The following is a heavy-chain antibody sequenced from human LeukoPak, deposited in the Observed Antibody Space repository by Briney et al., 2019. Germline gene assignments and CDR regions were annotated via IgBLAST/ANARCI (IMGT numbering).Heavy chain of an antibody. J-gene: IGHJ4*02. Sequence: SETLSLTCTVSGGSISSYYWSWIRQPPGKGLEWIGYIYYSGSTNYNPSLKSRVTISVDTSKNQFSLKLSSVTAADTAVYYCARDHGGTPYFDYWGQGTLVTVSS. CDR3: ARDHGGTPYFDY. CDR1: GGSISSYY. D-gene: IGHD4-23*01. V-gene: IGHV4-59*01. CDR2: IYYSGST.